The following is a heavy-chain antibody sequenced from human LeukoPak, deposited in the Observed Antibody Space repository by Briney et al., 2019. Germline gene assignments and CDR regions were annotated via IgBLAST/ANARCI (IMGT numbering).Heavy chain of an antibody. D-gene: IGHD5-12*01. J-gene: IGHJ4*02. CDR2: IYYSGST. CDR3: ARGGYSGYAPPAY. V-gene: IGHV4-59*01. Sequence: PSENLSLTCTGSGGSISSYYWSWIRQPPGKGLDGIGYIYYSGSTNYNPSLKSRVTISVDTSKNQFSLKLSSVTAADTAVYYCARGGYSGYAPPAYWGQGTLVTVSS. CDR1: GGSISSYY.